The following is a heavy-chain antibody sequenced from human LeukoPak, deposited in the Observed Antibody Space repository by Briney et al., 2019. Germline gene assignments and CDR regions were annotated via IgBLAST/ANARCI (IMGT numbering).Heavy chain of an antibody. CDR3: ARDLRGGDR. Sequence: GGSLRLSCAASGFTVSNNYMNWVRQAPGKGLEWVSYISNSGSSIYYADSVKGRFTISRDNAKNSLYLQMNSLRAEDTAVYYCARDLRGGDRWGQGTLVTVSS. D-gene: IGHD6-25*01. CDR1: GFTVSNNY. CDR2: ISNSGSSI. J-gene: IGHJ5*02. V-gene: IGHV3-11*04.